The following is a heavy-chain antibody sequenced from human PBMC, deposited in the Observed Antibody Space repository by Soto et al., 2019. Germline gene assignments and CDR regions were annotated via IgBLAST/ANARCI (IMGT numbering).Heavy chain of an antibody. D-gene: IGHD4-17*01. J-gene: IGHJ6*02. Sequence: QVQLQESGPGLVKPSQTLSLTCTVSGGSISSGGYYWSWIRQHPGKGLEWIGYIYSSGSTYYNPSPKSRFSISVDTSKNQFSLKLSSVTAADTAVYYCARENRRYGDYPDGYYYYYGMDVWGQGTTVTVSS. CDR1: GGSISSGGYY. CDR3: ARENRRYGDYPDGYYYYYGMDV. CDR2: IYSSGST. V-gene: IGHV4-31*03.